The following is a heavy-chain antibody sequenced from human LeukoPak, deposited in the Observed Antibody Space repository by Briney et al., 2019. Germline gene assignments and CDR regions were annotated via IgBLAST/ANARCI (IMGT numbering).Heavy chain of an antibody. V-gene: IGHV3-30*01. CDR2: ISYDGSNK. D-gene: IGHD2-2*01. CDR1: GFTFSSYA. Sequence: PGGSLRLSCAASGFTFSSYAMHRVRQAPGKGLEWVAVISYDGSNKYYADSVKGRFTISGDNSKNTLYLQMNSLRAEDTAVYYCARDEYGLDYWGQGTLVTVSS. CDR3: ARDEYGLDY. J-gene: IGHJ4*02.